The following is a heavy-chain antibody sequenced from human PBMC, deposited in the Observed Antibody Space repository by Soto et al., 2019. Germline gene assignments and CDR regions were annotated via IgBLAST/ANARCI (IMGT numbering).Heavy chain of an antibody. V-gene: IGHV5-51*01. CDR1: GYSFTSYW. D-gene: IGHD3-16*02. CDR3: ARVMITFGGVIVSSQILDV. J-gene: IGHJ6*02. CDR2: IYPGDSDT. Sequence: GESLKISCKGSGYSFTSYWIGWVRQMPGKGLEWMGIIYPGDSDTRYSPSFQGQVTISADKSISTAYLQWSSLKASDTAMYYCARVMITFGGVIVSSQILDVWGQGTTVTVSS.